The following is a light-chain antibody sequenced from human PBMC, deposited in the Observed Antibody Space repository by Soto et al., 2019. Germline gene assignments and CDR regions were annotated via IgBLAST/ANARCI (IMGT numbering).Light chain of an antibody. V-gene: IGLV3-1*01. CDR3: QAWDSNTGVV. CDR1: KLGDKY. J-gene: IGLJ2*01. CDR2: QDR. Sequence: SYELTQPPSVSVSPRQTASITCSGDKLGDKYACWYQQKPGQSPVLVIYQDRKRPSGIPERFSGSNSGNTATLTISGTQAMDEADYCCQAWDSNTGVVFGGGTKLTVL.